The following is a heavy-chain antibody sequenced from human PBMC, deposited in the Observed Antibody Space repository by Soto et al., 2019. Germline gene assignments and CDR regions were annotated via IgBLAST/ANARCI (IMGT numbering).Heavy chain of an antibody. V-gene: IGHV3-30*14. Sequence: QVQLVESGGGVVQPGRSLRLSCAASGFTFSRHTMHWVRQAPGKGLEWVAAISDDGSNTYYADSVKGRFTISRDNSKNTLYLQMNSLSSEDTAVHNSAREVYYGLWGGFNPHPYYFDDWGQGTLVTVSS. CDR3: AREVYYGLWGGFNPHPYYFDD. J-gene: IGHJ4*02. D-gene: IGHD3-3*01. CDR2: ISDDGSNT. CDR1: GFTFSRHT.